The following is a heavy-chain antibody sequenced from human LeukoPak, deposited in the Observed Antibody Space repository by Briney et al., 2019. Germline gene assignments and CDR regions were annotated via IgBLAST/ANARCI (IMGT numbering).Heavy chain of an antibody. CDR1: GGTFSSYA. D-gene: IGHD2-15*01. CDR2: IIPIFGTA. V-gene: IGHV1-69*01. J-gene: IGHJ4*02. Sequence: GSSVKVSCKASGGTFSSYAISWVRQAPGQGLEWMGGIIPIFGTANYAQKFQGRVTITADESTSTAYMELSSLRSEDTAVYYCAAYLTPVVVAAMKAYYFDYWGQGTLVTVSS. CDR3: AAYLTPVVVAAMKAYYFDY.